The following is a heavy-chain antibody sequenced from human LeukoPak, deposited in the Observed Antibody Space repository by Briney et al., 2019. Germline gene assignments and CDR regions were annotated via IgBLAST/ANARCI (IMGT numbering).Heavy chain of an antibody. V-gene: IGHV4-28*01. J-gene: IGHJ5*02. CDR3: SRYSGSQGWFDP. D-gene: IGHD1-26*01. Sequence: SETLSLTCAVSGYSISRSNWWGWIRQPPGKGLEWIGYIDYSGTTYYSPSLKSRVTMSVDTTKNQFSLKLHSASAVDTAVYYCSRYSGSQGWFDPWGQGTLVTVSS. CDR2: IDYSGTT. CDR1: GYSISRSNW.